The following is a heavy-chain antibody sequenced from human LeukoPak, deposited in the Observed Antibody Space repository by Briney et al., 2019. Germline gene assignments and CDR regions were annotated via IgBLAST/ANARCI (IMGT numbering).Heavy chain of an antibody. CDR1: GFTFSSYW. D-gene: IGHD3-22*01. J-gene: IGHJ4*02. V-gene: IGHV3-74*01. CDR2: IKTDGSST. Sequence: GGSLRLSCAASGFTFSSYWMHWVRQAPGKGLVWVSHIKTDGSSTNYAESVKGRFTISRDNAKNTVYLQMNSLRAEDTAVYYCARDSGDSSGYYYDYWGQGTLVTVSS. CDR3: ARDSGDSSGYYYDY.